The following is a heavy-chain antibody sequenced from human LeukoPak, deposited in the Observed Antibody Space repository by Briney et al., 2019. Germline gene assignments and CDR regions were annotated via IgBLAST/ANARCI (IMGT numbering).Heavy chain of an antibody. D-gene: IGHD4-23*01. Sequence: PGGSLRLSCAASGFTFSSYGMHWVRQAPGKGLEWVSFIPYDGSNKYYADSVKGRFTISRDNSKNTLYLQMNSLRAEDTAVYYCATIGGNSFYYYYMDVWGKGTTVTISS. CDR2: IPYDGSNK. V-gene: IGHV3-30*02. CDR1: GFTFSSYG. J-gene: IGHJ6*03. CDR3: ATIGGNSFYYYYMDV.